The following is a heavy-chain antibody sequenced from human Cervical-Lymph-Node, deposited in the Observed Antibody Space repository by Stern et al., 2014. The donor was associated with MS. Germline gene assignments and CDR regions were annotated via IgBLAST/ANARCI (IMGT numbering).Heavy chain of an antibody. D-gene: IGHD7-27*01. V-gene: IGHV3-23*04. Sequence: VQLVESGGGLAQPGGSLRLSCAASGFTFSTFDMTWVRQAPGEGLEWVSVLRGRGGDIYYADSVKGRFTISRDNSKNTLYLQMSSLRTDDTAVYYCVKGAWADYWGQGTLVTVSS. CDR2: LRGRGGDI. CDR1: GFTFSTFD. CDR3: VKGAWADY. J-gene: IGHJ4*02.